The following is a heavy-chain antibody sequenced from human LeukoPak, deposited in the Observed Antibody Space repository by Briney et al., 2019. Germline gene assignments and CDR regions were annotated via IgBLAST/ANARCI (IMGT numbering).Heavy chain of an antibody. CDR1: GYTFTGYY. J-gene: IGHJ4*02. V-gene: IGHV1-2*06. CDR2: INPNSGGT. D-gene: IGHD3-22*01. CDR3: ARDWSYYDSSGYYYR. Sequence: GASVKISCKASGYTFTGYYMHWVRQAPGQGLEWMRRINPNSGGTNYAQKFQGRITMTRDTSISTAYMELSRLRSDDTAVYYCARDWSYYDSSGYYYRWGQGTLVTVSS.